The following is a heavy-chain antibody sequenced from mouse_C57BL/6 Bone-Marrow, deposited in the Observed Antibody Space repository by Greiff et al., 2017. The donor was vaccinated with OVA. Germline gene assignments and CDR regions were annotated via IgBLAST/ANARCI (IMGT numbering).Heavy chain of an antibody. CDR1: GYTFTDYE. V-gene: IGHV1-15*01. Sequence: VQVVESGAELVRPGASVTLSCKASGYTFTDYEMHWVKQTPVHGLEWIGAIDPETGGTAYNQKFKGKAILTADKSSSTAYMEPRSLTSEDSAVYYCTRGYSNYYAMDYWGQGTSVTVSA. J-gene: IGHJ4*01. CDR2: IDPETGGT. CDR3: TRGYSNYYAMDY. D-gene: IGHD2-5*01.